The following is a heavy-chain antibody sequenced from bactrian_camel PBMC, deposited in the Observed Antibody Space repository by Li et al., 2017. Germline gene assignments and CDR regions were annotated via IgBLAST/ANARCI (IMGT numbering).Heavy chain of an antibody. CDR2: ISSDGST. D-gene: IGHD1*01. J-gene: IGHJ6*01. Sequence: VQLVESGGGSVQAGETLTLSCSYSGFTFDDTDMAWFRQAPGNDCELVATISSDGSTYYADSVRGRFTISKDNAKNTLYLQMNSLKTEDTAVYYCAADSVLATFGYWGQGTQVTVS. CDR3: AADSVLATFGY. V-gene: IGHV3S55*01. CDR1: GFTFDDTD.